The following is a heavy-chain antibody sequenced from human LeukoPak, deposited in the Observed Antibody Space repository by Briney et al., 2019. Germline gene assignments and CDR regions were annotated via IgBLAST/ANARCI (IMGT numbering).Heavy chain of an antibody. CDR1: GFTFSSHA. CDR2: IGYDGSDK. D-gene: IGHD3-3*01. Sequence: GGSLRLSCAASGFTFSSHAMHWVRQAPGKGLEWLAVIGYDGSDKYYGDSVKGRFTISRDNSKNMLYLQMNSLRGEDTAVYYCARDQRVYDFWSGYYSDNYYYGMDVWGQGITVTVSS. V-gene: IGHV3-33*01. J-gene: IGHJ6*02. CDR3: ARDQRVYDFWSGYYSDNYYYGMDV.